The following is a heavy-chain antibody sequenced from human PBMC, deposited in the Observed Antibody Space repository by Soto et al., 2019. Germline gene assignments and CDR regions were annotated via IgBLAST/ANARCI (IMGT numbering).Heavy chain of an antibody. J-gene: IGHJ4*02. D-gene: IGHD3-22*01. CDR3: ARAPKEYYYDSSGYYYLDY. Sequence: NPSETLSLTCTVSGGSISSYYWSWIRQPPGKGLEWIGYIYYSGSTNYNPSLKSRVTISVDTSKNQFSLKLSSVTAADTAVYYCARAPKEYYYDSSGYYYLDYWGQGTLVTVSS. V-gene: IGHV4-59*01. CDR1: GGSISSYY. CDR2: IYYSGST.